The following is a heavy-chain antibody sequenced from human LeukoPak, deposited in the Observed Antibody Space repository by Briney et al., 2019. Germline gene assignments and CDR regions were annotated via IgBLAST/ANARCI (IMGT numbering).Heavy chain of an antibody. CDR2: ICSSGGST. CDR3: ARGYCSGGSCYQFFDY. CDR1: GFTFSSYA. Sequence: GGSLRLSCAASGFTFSSYAMSWVRQAPGKGLEWVSSICSSGGSTYYADSVKGRFTISRDNSKNTLYLQMNSLTAEDTAVYYCARGYCSGGSCYQFFDYWGQGTLVTVSP. J-gene: IGHJ4*02. V-gene: IGHV3-23*01. D-gene: IGHD2-15*01.